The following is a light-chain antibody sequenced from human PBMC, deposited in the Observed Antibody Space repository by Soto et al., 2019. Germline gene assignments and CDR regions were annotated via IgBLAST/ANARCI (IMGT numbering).Light chain of an antibody. V-gene: IGKV3-11*01. CDR2: DAS. Sequence: EIVLTQSPATLSLSPGERATLSCRASQSVSSYLAWYQQKPGQAPRLLIYDASNRATGRPARFSGSGSGTDFTLTISSLEPEDFAVYYCQQRSNWWTFGQGTKVEIK. CDR3: QQRSNWWT. J-gene: IGKJ1*01. CDR1: QSVSSY.